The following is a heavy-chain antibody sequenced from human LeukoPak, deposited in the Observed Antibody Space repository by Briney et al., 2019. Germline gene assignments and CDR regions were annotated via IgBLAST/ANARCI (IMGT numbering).Heavy chain of an antibody. CDR1: GFTFSTYG. J-gene: IGHJ4*02. V-gene: IGHV3-33*01. D-gene: IGHD3-3*01. CDR2: IWYDGSNK. CDR3: ARDLEIGSSSYYFDY. Sequence: GGSLRLSCAASGFTFSTYGMHWVRQAPGKGLEWVAVIWYDGSNKYYADSVRGRFTISRDNFKNTLYLQMNSLRAEDTAVYYCARDLEIGSSSYYFDYWGQGTLVIVSS.